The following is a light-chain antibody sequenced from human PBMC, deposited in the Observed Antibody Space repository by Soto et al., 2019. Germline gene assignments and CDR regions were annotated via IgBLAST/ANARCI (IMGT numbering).Light chain of an antibody. CDR2: GAS. J-gene: IGKJ3*01. CDR1: QSVSSNN. Sequence: EIVLTQSPGTLSLSPGERATLSCRASQSVSSNNLAWYQQKPGQAPRLLIYGASRRATGIPDRFSGSGSGTDFTLTINRLEPEDFAVYYCQQYGSSPSSFGHGTKVDFK. CDR3: QQYGSSPSS. V-gene: IGKV3-20*01.